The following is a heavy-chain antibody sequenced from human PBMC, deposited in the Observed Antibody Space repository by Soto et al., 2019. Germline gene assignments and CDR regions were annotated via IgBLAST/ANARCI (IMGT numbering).Heavy chain of an antibody. CDR1: GFSLSTSGVG. Sequence: SGPTLVNPTQTLTLTCTFSGFSLSTSGVGVGWIRQPPGKALEWLALIYWSVDKRYSPSLKSRLTITKDTSKNQVILTMTNIDPVDIATFYCAHRYCSGGSCYNAMDVWGQGTTVTVSS. J-gene: IGHJ6*02. CDR3: AHRYCSGGSCYNAMDV. D-gene: IGHD2-15*01. V-gene: IGHV2-5*01. CDR2: IYWSVDK.